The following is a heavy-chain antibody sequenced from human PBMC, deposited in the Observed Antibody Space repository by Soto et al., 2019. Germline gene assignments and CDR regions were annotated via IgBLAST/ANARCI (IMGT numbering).Heavy chain of an antibody. CDR2: ITGGGDIT. D-gene: IGHD3-16*01. CDR3: ARASCGYTCYYRIDY. Sequence: EVQLLESGGGLVQPGGSLRLSCAAADSTFDSHAMSWVRRAPGKGLEWVSSITGGGDITYYADSVKGRFTISRDNFKNTLYLQVHSLRGEDTAVYYCARASCGYTCYYRIDYWGQGTLVTVSS. J-gene: IGHJ4*02. CDR1: DSTFDSHA. V-gene: IGHV3-23*01.